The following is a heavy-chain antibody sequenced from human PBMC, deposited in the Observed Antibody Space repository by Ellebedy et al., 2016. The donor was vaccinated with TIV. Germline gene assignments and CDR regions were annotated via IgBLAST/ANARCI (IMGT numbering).Heavy chain of an antibody. Sequence: GESLKISCAASGFPFDSYVMNWVRQAPGKRLEWVALISYDGSNKYFADSVQGRFTISRDNSQSTLYLLMNSLRGDDTAIYYCARALNHVDTVSTAPLDCWGQGTLVTVSS. V-gene: IGHV3-30*04. D-gene: IGHD5/OR15-5a*01. CDR3: ARALNHVDTVSTAPLDC. CDR2: ISYDGSNK. CDR1: GFPFDSYV. J-gene: IGHJ4*02.